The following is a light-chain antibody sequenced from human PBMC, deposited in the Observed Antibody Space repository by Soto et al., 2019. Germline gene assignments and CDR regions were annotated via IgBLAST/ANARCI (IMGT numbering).Light chain of an antibody. J-gene: IGKJ1*01. CDR1: QGIKND. V-gene: IGKV1-17*01. CDR2: AVS. CDR3: LQHHSYPQT. Sequence: DIQMTQSPSSLSASVGDGVTITCRASQGIKNDLAWYQRKPGKAPKRLIYAVSSLQSEVPSRFSGSGSGTEFTLTISSLQPEDVATYYCLQHHSYPQTFGQGTKVDIK.